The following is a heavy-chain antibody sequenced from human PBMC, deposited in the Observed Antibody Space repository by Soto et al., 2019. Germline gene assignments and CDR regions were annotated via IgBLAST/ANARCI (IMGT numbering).Heavy chain of an antibody. D-gene: IGHD5-12*01. CDR2: ISNDENIK. V-gene: IGHV3-33*01. J-gene: IGHJ4*02. Sequence: GSLSLSCVASGCNFGNFCMHWVRQSPGKGLEWLTVISNDENIKQDSVRGRFAIARDNSKNTLYLHLTSLRAEDTAIYYCARGLRGVLDYWGQGTLVTVSS. CDR1: GCNFGNFC. CDR3: ARGLRGVLDY.